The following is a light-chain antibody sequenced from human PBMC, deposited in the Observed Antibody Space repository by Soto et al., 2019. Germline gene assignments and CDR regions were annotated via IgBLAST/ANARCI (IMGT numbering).Light chain of an antibody. Sequence: ITHSPLSLPVTHLYPASTSCWASQSISSYLNWYQQKPGKAPKLLIYAASSLQSGVPSRFSGSGSGTDFTLTISSLQPEDFATYYCQQSYSTPWTFGQGTKVDIK. CDR2: AAS. J-gene: IGKJ1*01. CDR3: QQSYSTPWT. CDR1: QSISSY. V-gene: IGKV1-39*01.